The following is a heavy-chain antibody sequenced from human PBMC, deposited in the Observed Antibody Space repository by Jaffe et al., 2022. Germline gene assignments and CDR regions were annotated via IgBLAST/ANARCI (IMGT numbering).Heavy chain of an antibody. J-gene: IGHJ6*03. CDR3: ARSRYSSGWYVRYYMDV. V-gene: IGHV4-59*01. Sequence: QVQLQESGPGLVKPSETLSLTCTVSGGSISSYYWSWIRQPPGKGLEWIGYIYYSGSTNYNPSLKSRVTISVDTSKNQFSLKLSSVTAADTAVYYCARSRYSSGWYVRYYMDVWGKGTTVTVSS. CDR1: GGSISSYY. CDR2: IYYSGST. D-gene: IGHD6-19*01.